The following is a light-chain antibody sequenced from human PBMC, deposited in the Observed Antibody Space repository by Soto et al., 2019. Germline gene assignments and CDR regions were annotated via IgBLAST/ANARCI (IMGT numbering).Light chain of an antibody. CDR1: SSNIGSNY. J-gene: IGLJ2*01. V-gene: IGLV1-51*01. Sequence: QSVLTQPPSVSAAPGQKVTISCSGSSSNIGSNYVSWYQHLPGTAPKLLIYDNNRRPSGIPDRFSGSRSGTSATLGITGLQTGDEADYYCEAWDTSLSAGVFGGGTKLTVL. CDR3: EAWDTSLSAGV. CDR2: DNN.